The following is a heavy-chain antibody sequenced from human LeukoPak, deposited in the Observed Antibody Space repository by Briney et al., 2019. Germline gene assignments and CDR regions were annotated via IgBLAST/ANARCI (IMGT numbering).Heavy chain of an antibody. Sequence: ASVKVSCKVSGYSLTELSMHWVRQTLGKGLEWMGAFDPGDAETIYAQKFQGRVTMTRDTSISTAYMELSRLRSDDTAVYYCARDLGYSSSWYPSVGIWSGWYEDYWGQGTLVTVSS. V-gene: IGHV1-24*01. CDR1: GYSLTELS. CDR2: FDPGDAET. D-gene: IGHD6-13*01. CDR3: ARDLGYSSSWYPSVGIWSGWYEDY. J-gene: IGHJ4*02.